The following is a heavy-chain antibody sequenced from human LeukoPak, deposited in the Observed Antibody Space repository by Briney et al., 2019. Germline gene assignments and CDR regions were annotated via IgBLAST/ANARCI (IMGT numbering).Heavy chain of an antibody. Sequence: SETLSLTYTVSGGSISSYYWSWIRQPPGKGLKWIGYIYYSGSTNYNPSLKSRVTISVDTSKNQFSLKLSSVTAADTAVYYRAREGSVAAGTWPSLVDYWGQGTLVTVSS. D-gene: IGHD6-13*01. CDR2: IYYSGST. J-gene: IGHJ4*02. V-gene: IGHV4-59*01. CDR3: AREGSVAAGTWPSLVDY. CDR1: GGSISSYY.